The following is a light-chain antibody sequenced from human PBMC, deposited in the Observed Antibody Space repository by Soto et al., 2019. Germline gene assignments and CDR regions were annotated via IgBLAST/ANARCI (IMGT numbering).Light chain of an antibody. J-gene: IGLJ1*01. Sequence: QSVLTQPRSVSGSPGQSVTISCTGTSSDVGAYNYVSWYQQHPGKAPKFMIYDVSKRPSGVPDRFSGSKSGNTASLTISGLQAEAEADYYCCSYAGTYSYVFGTGTKLTVL. CDR3: CSYAGTYSYV. CDR1: SSDVGAYNY. V-gene: IGLV2-11*01. CDR2: DVS.